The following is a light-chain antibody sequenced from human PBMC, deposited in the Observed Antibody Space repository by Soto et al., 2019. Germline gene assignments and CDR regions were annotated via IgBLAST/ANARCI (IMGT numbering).Light chain of an antibody. CDR1: QSVSSN. J-gene: IGKJ1*01. CDR3: QQYNDWPHT. V-gene: IGKV3-15*01. Sequence: VLTQSPATLSMPPGQSAPLSCRASQSVSSNLAWYQQKPGQAPRLLIFGASTRATGFPARFSGSGSGTEFTLTISSLQSEDFAVYYCQQYNDWPHTFGQGTKV. CDR2: GAS.